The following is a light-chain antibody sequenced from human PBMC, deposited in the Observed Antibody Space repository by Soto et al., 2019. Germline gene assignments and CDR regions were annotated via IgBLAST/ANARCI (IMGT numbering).Light chain of an antibody. CDR1: QSLLYNNTYHY. Sequence: EIGMTQSPLTLPVTPGEPASISCRSSQSLLYNNTYHYLVWYVQKPGQSPQLLIYFGSNRAPGVPDRFSGSGSGTDFTLKINRVEAEDVGTYYCMQALQSLTFGQGTRLEIK. CDR3: MQALQSLT. V-gene: IGKV2-28*01. J-gene: IGKJ5*01. CDR2: FGS.